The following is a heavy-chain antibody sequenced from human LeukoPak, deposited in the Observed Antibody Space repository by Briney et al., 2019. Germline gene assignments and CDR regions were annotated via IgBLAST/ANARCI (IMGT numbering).Heavy chain of an antibody. D-gene: IGHD3-16*02. CDR3: TRGAERLGELSANDAFDI. CDR2: IRSKAYGGTT. J-gene: IGHJ3*02. V-gene: IGHV3-49*03. CDR1: GFTFGDYA. Sequence: GGSLRLSCTASGFTFGDYAMSWFRQAPGKGLEWAGFIRSKAYGGTTEYAASVKGRFTISRDDSKSIAYLQMNSLKTEDTAVYYCTRGAERLGELSANDAFDIWGQGTMVTVSS.